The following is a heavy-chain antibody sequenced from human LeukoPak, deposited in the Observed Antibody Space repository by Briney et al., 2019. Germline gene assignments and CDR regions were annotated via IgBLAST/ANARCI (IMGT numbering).Heavy chain of an antibody. Sequence: GGSLRLSCAASGFPFSDFAMTWVRQAPGKGLEWLLTLGNGGDTYYADSVKGRFTISRDNSKNTLYLQMNSLRAEDTAVYYCAKAEGWELGSYYFDYWGQGTLVAVSS. D-gene: IGHD3-16*01. CDR1: GFPFSDFA. CDR2: LGNGGDT. J-gene: IGHJ4*02. CDR3: AKAEGWELGSYYFDY. V-gene: IGHV3-23*01.